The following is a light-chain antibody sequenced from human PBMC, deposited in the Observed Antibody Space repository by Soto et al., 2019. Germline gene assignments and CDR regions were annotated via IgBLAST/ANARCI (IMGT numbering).Light chain of an antibody. CDR1: QSLLHSNGNNY. CDR2: LGS. J-gene: IGKJ1*01. V-gene: IGKV2-28*01. CDR3: MQALQTPWT. Sequence: DVVMTQSPLSLPVTPGEPASISCRSSQSLLHSNGNNYLGWYLQKPGQSPQLLIYLGSNRASGVPDRFSGSGSGTDFTLKISRAEAEDVGVYYCMQALQTPWTFGQGTKVEIK.